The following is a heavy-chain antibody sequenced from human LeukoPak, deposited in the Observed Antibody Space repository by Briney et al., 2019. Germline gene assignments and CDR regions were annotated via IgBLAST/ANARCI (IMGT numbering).Heavy chain of an antibody. CDR3: ARPPGDCNSTSCYGYYYYYMGV. Sequence: SGGSLRLSCAASGFSFSSYAMSWVRQAPGRGLEWVSSLTGAGGTTYYADSVKGRFTVSRDNSKNTLFLQLEGLRAEDTAVYYCARPPGDCNSTSCYGYYYYYMGVWGKGTTVTVSS. D-gene: IGHD2-2*01. J-gene: IGHJ6*03. CDR2: LTGAGGTT. V-gene: IGHV3-23*01. CDR1: GFSFSSYA.